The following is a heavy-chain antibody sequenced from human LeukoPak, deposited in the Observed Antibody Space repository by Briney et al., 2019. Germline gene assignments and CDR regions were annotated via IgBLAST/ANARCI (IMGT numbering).Heavy chain of an antibody. CDR2: IYTGGST. CDR3: ARVEYTGGSFRN. Sequence: GESLRLSCAVSGFTVSSNYMSWVRQAPGKGLEWVSVIYTGGSTYYADSVKGRFTISRDNSKNTLYLQMTSLRAEDTPVYYCARVEYTGGSFRNWGQGTLLTVSS. V-gene: IGHV3-66*01. J-gene: IGHJ4*02. D-gene: IGHD6-19*01. CDR1: GFTVSSNY.